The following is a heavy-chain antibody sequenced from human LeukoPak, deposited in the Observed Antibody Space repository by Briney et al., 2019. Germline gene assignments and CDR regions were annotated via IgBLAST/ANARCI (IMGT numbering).Heavy chain of an antibody. CDR3: TRDTGTTGEVKFDP. J-gene: IGHJ5*02. Sequence: SETLSLTCTVSGYSISSGYYWGWIRQPPGKGLEWIGSIYHSGSTYYNPSLKSRVTMSVDTSKSQFSLNLMSVTAADTAVYYCTRDTGTTGEVKFDPWGQGTLVTVSS. D-gene: IGHD4-17*01. V-gene: IGHV4-38-2*02. CDR1: GYSISSGYY. CDR2: IYHSGST.